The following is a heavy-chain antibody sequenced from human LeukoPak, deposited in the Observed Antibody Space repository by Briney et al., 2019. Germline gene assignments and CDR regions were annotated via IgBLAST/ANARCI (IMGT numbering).Heavy chain of an antibody. Sequence: GGFLRLSCVASGFTFSSYWMAWVRQAPGKGLEWVANIKQDESEKNYVDSVKGRFTISRDNAKNSLFLQMNSLRVEDTAVYYCARDVAGSLDYWGQGTLVTVSS. J-gene: IGHJ4*02. CDR1: GFTFSSYW. V-gene: IGHV3-7*01. D-gene: IGHD1-26*01. CDR2: IKQDESEK. CDR3: ARDVAGSLDY.